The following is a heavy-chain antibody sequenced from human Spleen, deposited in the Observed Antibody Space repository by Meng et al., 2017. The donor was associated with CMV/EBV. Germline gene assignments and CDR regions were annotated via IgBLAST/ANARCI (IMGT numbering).Heavy chain of an antibody. V-gene: IGHV3-30*02. CDR2: IRYDGSNK. Sequence: GESLKISCAASGFTFSSYGMHWVRQAPGKGLEWVAFIRYDGSNKYYADSVKGRFTISRDNSKNTLYLQMNSLRAEDTAVYYCARGYSSVLLWFGETLDFWGQGTLVTVSS. CDR1: GFTFSSYG. CDR3: ARGYSSVLLWFGETLDF. J-gene: IGHJ4*02. D-gene: IGHD3-10*01.